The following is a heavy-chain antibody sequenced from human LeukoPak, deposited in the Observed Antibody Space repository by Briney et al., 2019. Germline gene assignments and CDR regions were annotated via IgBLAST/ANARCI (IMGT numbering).Heavy chain of an antibody. D-gene: IGHD1-26*01. CDR1: GYTFTSYY. Sequence: GASVKVSCKASGYTFTSYYMHWVRQAPGQGLEWMGIINPSGGSTSYAQKFQGRVTMTRDTSTSTVHMELSSLRSEDTAVYYCARDHSLWELLHYFDYWGQGTLVTVSS. CDR3: ARDHSLWELLHYFDY. CDR2: INPSGGST. J-gene: IGHJ4*02. V-gene: IGHV1-46*01.